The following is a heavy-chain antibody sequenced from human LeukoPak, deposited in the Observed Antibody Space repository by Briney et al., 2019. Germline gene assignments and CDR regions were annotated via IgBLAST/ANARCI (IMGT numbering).Heavy chain of an antibody. Sequence: GGSLRLSCAASGFTFSNYWMTWVRQAPGKGLEWVANIKQDGSEIFYVDSVKGRFTISRDNARNSLYLQMNSLRAEDTAVYYCTRTPDGVDYWGQGTLVTVSS. CDR2: IKQDGSEI. D-gene: IGHD3-10*01. CDR3: TRTPDGVDY. CDR1: GFTFSNYW. J-gene: IGHJ4*02. V-gene: IGHV3-7*01.